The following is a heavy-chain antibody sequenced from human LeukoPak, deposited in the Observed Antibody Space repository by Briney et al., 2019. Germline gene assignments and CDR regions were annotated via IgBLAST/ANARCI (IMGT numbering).Heavy chain of an antibody. CDR1: GFTFRMYA. Sequence: GGSLRLSCAASGFTFRMYAMTWVRQAPGKGLEWVSSIDGGAGAPHYADSVKGRFTISRDDSKNTLFLQMKSLRAEDTAIYYCATYSSSNGREFQYWGQGTLVTVSS. CDR2: IDGGAGAP. CDR3: ATYSSSNGREFQY. J-gene: IGHJ1*01. D-gene: IGHD2-2*01. V-gene: IGHV3-23*01.